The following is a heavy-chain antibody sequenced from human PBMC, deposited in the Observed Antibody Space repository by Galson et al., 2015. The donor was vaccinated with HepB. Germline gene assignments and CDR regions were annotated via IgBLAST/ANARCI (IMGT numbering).Heavy chain of an antibody. CDR2: IWYDGNNK. V-gene: IGHV3-33*01. D-gene: IGHD3-22*01. J-gene: IGHJ4*02. CDR1: GFTFSNYA. Sequence: SLRLSCAASGFTFSNYAMHWVRQAPGKGLEWVAVIWYDGNNKYYADSVEGRFTISRDNSKNTVYLQMNSLRVEDTAVYYCARDLYDSSHNGYRNGPFYYWGQGTLVTVSS. CDR3: ARDLYDSSHNGYRNGPFYY.